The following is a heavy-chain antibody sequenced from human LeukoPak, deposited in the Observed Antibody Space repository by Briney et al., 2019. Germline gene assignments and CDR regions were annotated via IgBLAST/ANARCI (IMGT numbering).Heavy chain of an antibody. V-gene: IGHV1-2*02. Sequence: ASVKVSCKASGYTFTGYYMHWVRQAPGQGLEWMGWINPNSGGTNYAQKFQGRVTMTRDTSISTAYMELSRLRSDDTAVYYCARVTHKDGWYSFFSLDYWGQGTLVTVSS. J-gene: IGHJ4*02. CDR1: GYTFTGYY. CDR2: INPNSGGT. D-gene: IGHD6-19*01. CDR3: ARVTHKDGWYSFFSLDY.